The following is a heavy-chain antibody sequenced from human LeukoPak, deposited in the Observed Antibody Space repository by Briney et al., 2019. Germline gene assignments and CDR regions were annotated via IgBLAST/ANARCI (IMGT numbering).Heavy chain of an antibody. CDR1: GFTFSGSA. Sequence: GGSLRLSCAASGFTFSGSAMHWVRQASGKGLEWVGRIRSKANSYATAYAASVKGRFTISRDDSKNTAYLQMNSLKTEDTAVYYCTRHVAKSGIAVAGMVYWGQGTLVTVSS. CDR3: TRHVAKSGIAVAGMVY. D-gene: IGHD6-19*01. J-gene: IGHJ4*02. CDR2: IRSKANSYAT. V-gene: IGHV3-73*01.